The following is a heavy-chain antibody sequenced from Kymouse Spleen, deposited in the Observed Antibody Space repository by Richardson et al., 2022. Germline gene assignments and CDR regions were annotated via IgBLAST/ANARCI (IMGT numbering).Heavy chain of an antibody. CDR3: ARDRGYCSSTSCYGVDV. Sequence: QVQLQESGPGLVKPSETLSLTCTVSGGSVSSGSYYWSWIRQPPGKGLEWIGYIYYSGSTNYNPSLKSRVTISVDTSKNQFSLKLSSVTAADTAVYYCARDRGYCSSTSCYGVDVWGQGTTVTVSS. CDR1: GGSVSSGSYY. V-gene: IGHV4-61*01. J-gene: IGHJ6*02. CDR2: IYYSGST. D-gene: IGHD2-2*02.